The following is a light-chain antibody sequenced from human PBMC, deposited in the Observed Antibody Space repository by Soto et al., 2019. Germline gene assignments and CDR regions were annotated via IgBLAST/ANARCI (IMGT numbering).Light chain of an antibody. J-gene: IGKJ4*01. Sequence: DIQMTQSPSSLSASVGDRATITCRASLPISKYLAWYQQKPGKLPKLLIYATSTLHAGVTSQFSGSGAGTDFTLTIILLQHEDVAAYYCQKSNLSPLTFGGGTKVEIK. CDR2: ATS. CDR3: QKSNLSPLT. CDR1: LPISKY. V-gene: IGKV1-27*01.